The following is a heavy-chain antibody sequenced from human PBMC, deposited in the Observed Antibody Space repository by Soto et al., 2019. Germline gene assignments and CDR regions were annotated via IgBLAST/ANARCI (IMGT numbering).Heavy chain of an antibody. CDR2: IYYSGST. CDR3: ARGPNYYNSARGWFDP. V-gene: IGHV4-30-4*01. Sequence: SETLSLTCTVSGGSIRSGDYYWSWIRQPPGKGLEWIGYIYYSGSTYYNPSLKSRVTISVDTSKNQFSLKLSSVTAADTAVYYCARGPNYYNSARGWFDPWGQGTLVTVSS. CDR1: GGSIRSGDYY. J-gene: IGHJ5*02. D-gene: IGHD3-10*01.